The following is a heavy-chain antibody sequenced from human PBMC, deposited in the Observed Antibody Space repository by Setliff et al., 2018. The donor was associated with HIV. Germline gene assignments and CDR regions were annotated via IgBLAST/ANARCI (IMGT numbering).Heavy chain of an antibody. D-gene: IGHD6-6*01. CDR1: GGTFNINA. CDR3: FKVSEHRTSSGSFYYYMDV. V-gene: IGHV1-69*13. CDR2: IIPLFGTA. Sequence: RASVTVSCKASGGTFNINAVTWVRQAPGQGLEWVGAIIPLFGTANYAQKFQGRVTITADDSTSTVYMEVRSLRSADTAVYYCFKVSEHRTSSGSFYYYMDVWGEGTTVTVSS. J-gene: IGHJ6*03.